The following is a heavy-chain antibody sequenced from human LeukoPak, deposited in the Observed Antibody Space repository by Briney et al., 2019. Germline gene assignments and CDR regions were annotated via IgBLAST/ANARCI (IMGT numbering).Heavy chain of an antibody. D-gene: IGHD3-22*01. CDR2: IIPIFGTA. CDR3: ARAFRGPHYYDSSGSFDY. V-gene: IGHV1-69*05. CDR1: GGTFSSYA. Sequence: GASVKVSCKASGGTFSSYAISWVRQAPGQGLEWMGGIIPIFGTANYAQKFQGRVTITTDESTSTAYMELSSLRSEDTAVYYCARAFRGPHYYDSSGSFDYWGQGTLVTVSS. J-gene: IGHJ4*02.